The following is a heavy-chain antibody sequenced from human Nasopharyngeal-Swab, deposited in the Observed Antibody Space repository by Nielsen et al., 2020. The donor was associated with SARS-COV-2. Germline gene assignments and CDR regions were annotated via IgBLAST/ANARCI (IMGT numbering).Heavy chain of an antibody. CDR2: VSGSGGTT. Sequence: WIRQPPGKGLEWVSGVSGSGGTTKYTDSVTGRFTISRDNSKNKLYLQMHSLRVEDTAVYYCAKDRYCSGGACYFSGFDYWGLGTLVTVSS. D-gene: IGHD2-15*01. CDR3: AKDRYCSGGACYFSGFDY. J-gene: IGHJ4*02. V-gene: IGHV3-23*01.